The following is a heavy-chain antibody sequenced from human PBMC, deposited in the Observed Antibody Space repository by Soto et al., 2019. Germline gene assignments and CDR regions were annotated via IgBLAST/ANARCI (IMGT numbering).Heavy chain of an antibody. J-gene: IGHJ4*02. Sequence: QVQLVQSGAEVKKPGSSVKVSCKASGGTFNSYSISWLRPAPGQGLEWLGGIIPIFGTTNYAQKFQGRVTITADESTRTVYMELSSLRSEDTAVYYCARGSMVRGVIGEDFDYWGQGTLVTVSS. CDR3: ARGSMVRGVIGEDFDY. CDR1: GGTFNSYS. D-gene: IGHD3-10*01. CDR2: IIPIFGTT. V-gene: IGHV1-69*12.